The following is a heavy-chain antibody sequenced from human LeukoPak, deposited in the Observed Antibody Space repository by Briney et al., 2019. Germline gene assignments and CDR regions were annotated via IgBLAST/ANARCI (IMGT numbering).Heavy chain of an antibody. CDR2: INPNSGGT. J-gene: IGHJ5*02. CDR3: ARGLGVYDLSAFDP. D-gene: IGHD5/OR15-5a*01. Sequence: ASVKVSCKASGGTFSSYAISWVRQAPGQGLEWMGWINPNSGGTNYAQKFQGRVTMTRDTSISTAYMELSRLRSDDTAVYYCARGLGVYDLSAFDPWGQGTLVTVSS. V-gene: IGHV1-2*02. CDR1: GGTFSSYA.